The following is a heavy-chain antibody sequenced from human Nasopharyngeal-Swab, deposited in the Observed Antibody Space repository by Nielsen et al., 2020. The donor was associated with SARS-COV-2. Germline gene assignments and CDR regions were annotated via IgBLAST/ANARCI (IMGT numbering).Heavy chain of an antibody. CDR2: IYHSGRT. CDR3: ARVPGLGYYDSSGYFLRGYFDY. J-gene: IGHJ4*02. D-gene: IGHD3-22*01. V-gene: IGHV4-39*07. CDR1: GGAISRDSYY. Sequence: SETLSLTCAVSGGAISRDSYYWSWIRQAPGKGLEWIGDIYHSGRTKYNPSLKTRVTISVDTSKNEFSLRLSSVTAADTGVYYCARVPGLGYYDSSGYFLRGYFDYWGQGTLVTVSS.